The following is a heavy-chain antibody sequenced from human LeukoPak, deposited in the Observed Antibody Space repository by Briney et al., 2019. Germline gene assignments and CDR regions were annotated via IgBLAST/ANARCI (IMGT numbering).Heavy chain of an antibody. J-gene: IGHJ4*02. CDR3: ARHEGSYGFSY. Sequence: SETLSLTCTVSGGSISSSSYYWGWIRQPPGKGLEWIGSIYYSGSTYYNPSLKSRVTISVDTSKNQFSLKLSSVTAADTAVYYCARHEGSYGFSYWGQGTLVTVSS. CDR2: IYYSGST. D-gene: IGHD5-18*01. CDR1: GGSISSSSYY. V-gene: IGHV4-39*01.